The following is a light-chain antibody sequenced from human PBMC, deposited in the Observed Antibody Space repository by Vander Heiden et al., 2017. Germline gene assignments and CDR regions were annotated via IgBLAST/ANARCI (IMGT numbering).Light chain of an antibody. V-gene: IGKV1-39*01. CDR1: QSISSY. CDR3: QQSYRTPRT. CDR2: AAS. Sequence: IQLTQSPSSLSASVGDRVTITCRASQSISSYLNWYQQKPGKAPKLLIYAASSLQSGVPSRFSGSGSGTDFTLTISSLQPEDFATYYGQQSYRTPRTFGQGTKVEIK. J-gene: IGKJ1*01.